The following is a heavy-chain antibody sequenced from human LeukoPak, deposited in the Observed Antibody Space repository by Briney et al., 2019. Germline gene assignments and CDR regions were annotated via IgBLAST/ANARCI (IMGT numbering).Heavy chain of an antibody. D-gene: IGHD3/OR15-3a*01. Sequence: SEPRPPTCTVPGGPIGVTYGGGTRKPPGKELEWIGYIYYSGSTNYNPSLKSRVTISVDTSKNQFSLKLSSVTAADTAVYYCARDLGLGNWFDPWGQGTLVTVSS. CDR1: GGPIGVTY. J-gene: IGHJ5*02. V-gene: IGHV4-59*01. CDR3: ARDLGLGNWFDP. CDR2: IYYSGST.